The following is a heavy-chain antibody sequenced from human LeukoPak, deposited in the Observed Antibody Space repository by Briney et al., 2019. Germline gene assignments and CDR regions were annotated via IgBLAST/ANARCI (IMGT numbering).Heavy chain of an antibody. V-gene: IGHV3-23*01. Sequence: PGGSLRLSCAASGFTFRTYAMNWVRQAPGKGLEWVSAIRSSDGGTYDADSVKGRFTSSRDNSKNTLYLQMNRLRAEDTAVYYCARDDPFDYWGQGTLVTVSS. J-gene: IGHJ4*02. CDR1: GFTFRTYA. CDR3: ARDDPFDY. D-gene: IGHD1-1*01. CDR2: IRSSDGGT.